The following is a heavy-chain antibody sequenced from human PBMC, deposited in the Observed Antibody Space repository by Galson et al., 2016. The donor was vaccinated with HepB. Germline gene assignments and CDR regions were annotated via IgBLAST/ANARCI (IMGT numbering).Heavy chain of an antibody. CDR1: GYTFDSYG. Sequence: SVKVSCKASGYTFDSYGISWVRQAPGQGLEWMGWMSTYNGNTNYAQKFQGRVTMTADTSTSTAYMQLRSLRSDDTAVYYCARDSRRDYFSGSSAFDYWGQGTLVTVSS. D-gene: IGHD3-10*01. J-gene: IGHJ4*02. CDR2: MSTYNGNT. CDR3: ARDSRRDYFSGSSAFDY. V-gene: IGHV1-18*01.